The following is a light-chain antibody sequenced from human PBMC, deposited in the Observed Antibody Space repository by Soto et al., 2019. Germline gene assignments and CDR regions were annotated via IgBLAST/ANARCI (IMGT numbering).Light chain of an antibody. V-gene: IGKV1-5*03. Sequence: DIQMTQSASTLSASLGDRVTITCGASQSISSWLAWYQQKPGKAPKLLIYKASSLESGVPSRFSGSGYGTEFNLTISSLQTDDFATYYCQQYNSYSRTFGQGTQVDIK. J-gene: IGKJ1*01. CDR2: KAS. CDR1: QSISSW. CDR3: QQYNSYSRT.